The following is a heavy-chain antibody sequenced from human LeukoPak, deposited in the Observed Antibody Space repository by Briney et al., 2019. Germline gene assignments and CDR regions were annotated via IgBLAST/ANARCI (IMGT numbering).Heavy chain of an antibody. CDR2: ISSSSSYI. V-gene: IGHV3-21*01. Sequence: GGSLRLSCAASGFTFSSYSMNCVRQAPGKGLEWVSSISSSSSYIYYADSVRGRFTISRDNAKNSLYLQMNSLRAEDTAVYYCARGREIAAAGLDYWGQGTLVTVSS. CDR1: GFTFSSYS. J-gene: IGHJ4*02. D-gene: IGHD6-13*01. CDR3: ARGREIAAAGLDY.